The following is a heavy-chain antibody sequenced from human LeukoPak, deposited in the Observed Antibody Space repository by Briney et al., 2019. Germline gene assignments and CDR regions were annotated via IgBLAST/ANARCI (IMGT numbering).Heavy chain of an antibody. D-gene: IGHD3-9*01. J-gene: IGHJ4*02. CDR2: IYYSGST. V-gene: IGHV4-61*01. Sequence: SETLSLTCTVSGYSISSSYYWSWIRQPPGKGLEWIGYIYYSGSTNYNPSLKSRVTISVDTSKNQFSLKLSSVTAADTAVYYCAREKRYFDWYEKRYFDYWGQGTLVTVSS. CDR1: GYSISSSYY. CDR3: AREKRYFDWYEKRYFDY.